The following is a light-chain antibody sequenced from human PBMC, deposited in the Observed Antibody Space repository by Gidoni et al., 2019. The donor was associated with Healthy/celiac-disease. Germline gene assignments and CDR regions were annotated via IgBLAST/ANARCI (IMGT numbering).Light chain of an antibody. J-gene: IGKJ5*01. CDR2: AAS. CDR1: QGISSY. V-gene: IGKV1-9*01. Sequence: DIQLTQPPSFLSASVGDRVTITCRASQGISSYLAWYQQKPGKAPKLLIYAASTLQSGVPSRFSGSGSGTEFTLTICSLQPEDFATYYCQQLNSYLPITFGQGTRLEIK. CDR3: QQLNSYLPIT.